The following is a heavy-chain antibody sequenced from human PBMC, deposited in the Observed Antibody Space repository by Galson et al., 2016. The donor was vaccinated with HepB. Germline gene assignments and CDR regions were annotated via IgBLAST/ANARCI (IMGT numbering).Heavy chain of an antibody. V-gene: IGHV4-31*03. CDR2: IYHSGST. CDR1: GGSISSGGYY. J-gene: IGHJ4*02. CDR3: ARDRSSGSGSFGY. D-gene: IGHD3-10*01. Sequence: TLSLTCTVSGGSISSGGYYWSLIRQHPGKGLEWIGYIYHSGSTYYNPSLKSRVSISVDTSKNQFSLRLSSVTAADTAVYYCARDRSSGSGSFGYWGQGTLVTVSS.